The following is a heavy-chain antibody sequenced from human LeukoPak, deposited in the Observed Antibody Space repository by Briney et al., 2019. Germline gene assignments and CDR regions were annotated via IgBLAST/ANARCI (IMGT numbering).Heavy chain of an antibody. V-gene: IGHV3-30*02. J-gene: IGHJ4*02. CDR2: IGDDGTNQ. CDR3: ARDVRIVYYDRSPDY. D-gene: IGHD3-22*01. Sequence: GGSLRLSCAASGFTFSSYGMHWVRQAPGKGLEWVAFIGDDGTNQYYVDSVKGRFTISRDNSKNMLYLQMNSLRAEDTAVYYCARDVRIVYYDRSPDYWGQGTLVTVSS. CDR1: GFTFSSYG.